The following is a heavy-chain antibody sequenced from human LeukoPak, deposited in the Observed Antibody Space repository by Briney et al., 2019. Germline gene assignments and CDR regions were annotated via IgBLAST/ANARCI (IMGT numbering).Heavy chain of an antibody. V-gene: IGHV1-2*02. Sequence: ASVKVSCKASGYTFTGYYMHWVRQAPGQGREWMGWINPNSGGTNYAQKFQGRVTMTRDTSINTAYMELNRLRSDDTAVYYCARGEGCSSTRCYYYYYMDVWGKGTTVTVSS. J-gene: IGHJ6*03. CDR2: INPNSGGT. CDR1: GYTFTGYY. D-gene: IGHD2-2*01. CDR3: ARGEGCSSTRCYYYYYMDV.